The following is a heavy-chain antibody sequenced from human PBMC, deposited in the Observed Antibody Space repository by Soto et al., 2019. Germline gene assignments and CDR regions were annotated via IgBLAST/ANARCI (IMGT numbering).Heavy chain of an antibody. CDR3: ASAIRFGTASYYCYYGMDV. CDR2: IIPIFGTA. CDR1: GGTFSSYA. D-gene: IGHD3-10*01. Sequence: QVQLLQSGDEVKKPGSSVKVSFQASGGTFSSYAISWVRQAPGQGLDWMGGIIPIFGTANYAQKFQGRVTITADESTSTAYRELSSLRSEDTAVYYCASAIRFGTASYYCYYGMDVWGQGTTVTVSS. J-gene: IGHJ6*02. V-gene: IGHV1-69*12.